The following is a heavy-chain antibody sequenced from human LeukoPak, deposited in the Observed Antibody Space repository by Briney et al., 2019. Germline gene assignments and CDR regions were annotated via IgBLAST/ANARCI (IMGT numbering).Heavy chain of an antibody. CDR2: ISYDGSIR. J-gene: IGHJ5*02. D-gene: IGHD1-1*01. Sequence: GGPLRLSCAASEFSFNNFAMYWVRQAPGKGLEWLAVISYDGSIRYYADSVKGRFTISRDNSNNTLHLQMNSLRAEDTALYYCAREDNPLWFDPWGQGTLVTVSS. CDR1: EFSFNNFA. CDR3: AREDNPLWFDP. V-gene: IGHV3-30-3*01.